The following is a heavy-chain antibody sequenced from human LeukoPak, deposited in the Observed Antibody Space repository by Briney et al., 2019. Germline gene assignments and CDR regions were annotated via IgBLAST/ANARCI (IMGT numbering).Heavy chain of an antibody. Sequence: PGGSLRLSCAASGFTFSSYAMHWVRQAPGKGLEWVAVISYDGSNKYYADSVKGRFTISRDNSKNTLYLQMNSLRAEDTAVYYCARGPGGGNRVEDYWGQGTLVTVSS. D-gene: IGHD4-23*01. CDR2: ISYDGSNK. V-gene: IGHV3-30*04. J-gene: IGHJ4*02. CDR1: GFTFSSYA. CDR3: ARGPGGGNRVEDY.